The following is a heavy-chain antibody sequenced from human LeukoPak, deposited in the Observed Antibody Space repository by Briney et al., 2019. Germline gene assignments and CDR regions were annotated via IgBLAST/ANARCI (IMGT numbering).Heavy chain of an antibody. J-gene: IGHJ3*02. CDR2: INPYNDNT. Sequence: GASVKVSCKASGYTFTGYYMHWVRQAPGQGLEWVGWINPYNDNTKYAQKLQGRVTMTTETSTSTAYMEVRSLRSDDTAVYYCARDWNSRFDIWGQGTMVTVSS. CDR3: ARDWNSRFDI. CDR1: GYTFTGYY. D-gene: IGHD1-7*01. V-gene: IGHV1-18*04.